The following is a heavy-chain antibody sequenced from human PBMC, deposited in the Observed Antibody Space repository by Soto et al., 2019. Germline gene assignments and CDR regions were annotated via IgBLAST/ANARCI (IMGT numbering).Heavy chain of an antibody. CDR3: ATEPNYYGSGSQGAFDI. J-gene: IGHJ3*02. V-gene: IGHV4-30-4*01. Sequence: SETLSLTCTVSGGSIGSGDYYWSWIRQPPGKGLEWIGYIYYSGSTYYNPSLKSRVTISVDTSKNQFSLKLSSVTAADTAVYYCATEPNYYGSGSQGAFDIWGQGTMVTVSS. CDR2: IYYSGST. D-gene: IGHD3-10*01. CDR1: GGSIGSGDYY.